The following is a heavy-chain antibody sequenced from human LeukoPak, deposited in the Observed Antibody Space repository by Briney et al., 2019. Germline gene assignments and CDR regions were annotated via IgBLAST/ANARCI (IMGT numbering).Heavy chain of an antibody. CDR1: GGSISSYY. Sequence: PSETLSLTCTVSGGSISSYYWSWIRQPPGKGLEWIGYIYYSGSTNYNPSLKSRVTISVDTSKNQFSLKLSSVTAADTAVYYCARGVRAVTVTTSSGPYYGMDVWGQGTTVTVSS. CDR2: IYYSGST. J-gene: IGHJ6*02. CDR3: ARGVRAVTVTTSSGPYYGMDV. D-gene: IGHD4-17*01. V-gene: IGHV4-59*12.